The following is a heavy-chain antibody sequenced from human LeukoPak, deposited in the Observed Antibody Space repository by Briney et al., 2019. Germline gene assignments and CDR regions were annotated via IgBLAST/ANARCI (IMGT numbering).Heavy chain of an antibody. CDR3: ARVQRTTNYYDSSGYYWFDY. J-gene: IGHJ5*01. V-gene: IGHV3-7*01. CDR2: IKQDGSKK. Sequence: PGGSLRLSCAASGFTFSSYWMSWVRQAPGKGLEWVANIKQDGSKKYYVDSVKGRFTISRDNAKNSLYLQMNSLRAEDTAVYYCARVQRTTNYYDSSGYYWFDYWGQGTLVTVSS. D-gene: IGHD3-22*01. CDR1: GFTFSSYW.